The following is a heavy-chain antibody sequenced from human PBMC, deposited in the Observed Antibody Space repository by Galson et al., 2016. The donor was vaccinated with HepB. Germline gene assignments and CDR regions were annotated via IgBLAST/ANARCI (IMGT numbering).Heavy chain of an antibody. D-gene: IGHD4-23*01. V-gene: IGHV1-2*04. Sequence: SVKVSCKASGYTFTDYYMHWVRQAPGHGLEWMGWINPKSGVTNYAQKFQGWITMTRDTSISTAYMELSRLRSDDTAVYFCKLGGTTGDFVTGATEGSNGGWGQGTLVTVSS. CDR3: KLGGTTGDFVTGATEGSNGG. CDR1: GYTFTDYY. J-gene: IGHJ4*02. CDR2: INPKSGVT.